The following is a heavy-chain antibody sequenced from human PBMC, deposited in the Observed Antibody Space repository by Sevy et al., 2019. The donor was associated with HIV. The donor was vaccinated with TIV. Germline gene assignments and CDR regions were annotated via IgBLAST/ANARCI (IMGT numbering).Heavy chain of an antibody. V-gene: IGHV1-8*01. D-gene: IGHD4-4*01. CDR2: MNPNSGNT. J-gene: IGHJ6*02. CDR1: GYTFTSYD. Sequence: ASVKVSCKASGYTFTSYDINWVRQATGQGLEWMGWMNPNSGNTGYAQKFQGRVTMTRNTSRSTAYMELNRLRSEETAVYYCARHPVTAGYDYCMDVWGQGTTVTVSS. CDR3: ARHPVTAGYDYCMDV.